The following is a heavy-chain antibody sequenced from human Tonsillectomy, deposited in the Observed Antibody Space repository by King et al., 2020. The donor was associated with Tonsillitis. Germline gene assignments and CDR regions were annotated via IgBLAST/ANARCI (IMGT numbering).Heavy chain of an antibody. V-gene: IGHV3-21*01. J-gene: IGHJ4*02. CDR2: ISSSSRSI. CDR3: ARGGASRPDY. CDR1: GFTFSNYG. Sequence: EVQLVESGGGLVKPGGSLRLSCAVSGFTFSNYGMDWVRQAPGKGLEWVAYISSSSRSIDYADSVKGRFTISRDNAKNSLYLQMNSLRVEDTAMYYCARGGASRPDYWGQGTLVTVSS. D-gene: IGHD6-6*01.